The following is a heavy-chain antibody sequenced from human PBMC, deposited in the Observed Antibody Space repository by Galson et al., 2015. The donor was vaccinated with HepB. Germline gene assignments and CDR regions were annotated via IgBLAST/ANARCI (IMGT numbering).Heavy chain of an antibody. CDR1: GFTFSSYA. V-gene: IGHV3-48*02. D-gene: IGHD6-13*01. CDR2: ISSSSSTI. CDR3: ARQGSSWYPTSPYFDY. Sequence: SLRLSCAASGFTFSSYAMHWVRQAPGKGLEWVSYISSSSSTIYYADSVKGRFTISRDNAKNSLYLQMNSLRDEDTAVYYCARQGSSWYPTSPYFDYWGQGTLVTVSS. J-gene: IGHJ4*02.